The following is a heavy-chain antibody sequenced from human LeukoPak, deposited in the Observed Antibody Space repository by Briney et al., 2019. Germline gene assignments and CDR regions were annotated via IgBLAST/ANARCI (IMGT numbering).Heavy chain of an antibody. Sequence: GGSLRLFCAASGFTFSTFTMNWVRQAPGKGLEWVSSFISSGTTIYYADSVKGRFTITRDNAKNSLFLQMNSLRDEDTAVYYCARSASSDYWGQGTLVTVSS. V-gene: IGHV3-48*02. CDR3: ARSASSDY. J-gene: IGHJ4*02. CDR1: GFTFSTFT. D-gene: IGHD1-26*01. CDR2: FISSGTTI.